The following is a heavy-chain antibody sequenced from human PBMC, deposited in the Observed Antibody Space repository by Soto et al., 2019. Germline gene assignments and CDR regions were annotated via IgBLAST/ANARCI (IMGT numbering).Heavy chain of an antibody. CDR2: IKSKTDGGTT. J-gene: IGHJ4*02. Sequence: PGGSLRLSCAASGFTFSNAWMSWVRQAPGKGPEWVGRIKSKTDGGTTDYAAPVKGRFTISRDDSKNTLYLQMNSLKTEDTAVYYCTTEFASFDYYGSGSQDLFDYWGQGTLVTVSS. D-gene: IGHD3-10*01. CDR3: TTEFASFDYYGSGSQDLFDY. CDR1: GFTFSNAW. V-gene: IGHV3-15*01.